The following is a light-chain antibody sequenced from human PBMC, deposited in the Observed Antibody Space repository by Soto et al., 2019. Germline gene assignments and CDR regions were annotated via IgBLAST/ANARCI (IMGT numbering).Light chain of an antibody. CDR3: SAFAGSEGYV. J-gene: IGLJ1*01. Sequence: QSALAQPPSASGSPGQSVAISCTGTTSDVGGYNFVSWYQQHPGKAPKLIIYEATKRPSGVPDRFSGAWSGNTASLIVSGLQAEDEADYYCSAFAGSEGYVFGRGTKVTVL. V-gene: IGLV2-8*01. CDR1: TSDVGGYNF. CDR2: EAT.